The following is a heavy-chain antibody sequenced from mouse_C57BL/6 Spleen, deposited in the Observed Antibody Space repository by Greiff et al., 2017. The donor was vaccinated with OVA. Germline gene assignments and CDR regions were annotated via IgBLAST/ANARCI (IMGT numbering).Heavy chain of an antibody. CDR2: IRNKANGYTT. D-gene: IGHD4-1*01. V-gene: IGHV7-3*01. CDR1: GFTFTDYY. J-gene: IGHJ1*03. Sequence: DVMLVESGGGLVQPGGSLSLSCAASGFTFTDYYMSWVRQPPGKALEWLGFIRNKANGYTTEYSASVKGRFTISRDNSQSILYLQMNALRAEDSATYYCARSLTGSSYWYFDVWGTGTTVTVSS. CDR3: ARSLTGSSYWYFDV.